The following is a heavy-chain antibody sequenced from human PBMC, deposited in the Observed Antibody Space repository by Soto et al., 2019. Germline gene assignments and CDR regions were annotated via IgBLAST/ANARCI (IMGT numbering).Heavy chain of an antibody. CDR2: IYYSGST. V-gene: IGHV4-31*02. CDR1: GGSISSGGYY. D-gene: IGHD3-3*01. Sequence: SETLSLTCTVSGGSISSGGYYWSWIRQHPGKGLEWIGYIYYSGSTYYNPSLKSRVTISVDTSKNQFSLKLSSVTAADTAVYYCASVGYYAFWSGRNTWFETWGQGTLHNISS. J-gene: IGHJ5*02. CDR3: ASVGYYAFWSGRNTWFET.